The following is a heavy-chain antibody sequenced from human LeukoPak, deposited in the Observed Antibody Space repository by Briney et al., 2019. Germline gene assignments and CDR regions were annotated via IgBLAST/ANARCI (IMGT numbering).Heavy chain of an antibody. J-gene: IGHJ5*02. V-gene: IGHV4-39*07. CDR1: GGSISSSSYY. D-gene: IGHD3-10*01. CDR2: IYYSGST. Sequence: SDTLSLTCTVSGGSISSSSYYWGWIRQPPGKGLEWVGSIYYSGSTYYNPSLKSRVTISVDTSKNQFSLKLSSVTAADTAVYYCAREGLNMVRGVIPKEAWGWFDPWGQGTLVTVSS. CDR3: AREGLNMVRGVIPKEAWGWFDP.